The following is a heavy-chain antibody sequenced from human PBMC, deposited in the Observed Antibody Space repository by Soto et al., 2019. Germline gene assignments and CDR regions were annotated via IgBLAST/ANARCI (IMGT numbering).Heavy chain of an antibody. J-gene: IGHJ4*02. D-gene: IGHD3-10*01. CDR3: AIEVRRSNQFDH. Sequence: LRLSCAASGFTVSSRYMGWVRQAPGKGLEWVSVVWRGGTTYHADSVKGRFTVSRDESRNTLYLQMNSLRSEDTAVYYCAIEVRRSNQFDHWGQGTMVTVSS. CDR2: VWRGGTT. V-gene: IGHV3-53*05. CDR1: GFTVSSRY.